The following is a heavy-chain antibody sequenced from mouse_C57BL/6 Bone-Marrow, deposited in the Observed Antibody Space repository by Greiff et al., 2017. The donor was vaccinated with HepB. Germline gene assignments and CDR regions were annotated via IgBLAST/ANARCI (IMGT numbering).Heavy chain of an antibody. J-gene: IGHJ2*01. CDR3: ARGGTGFTTVPDY. CDR2: ISDGGSYT. CDR1: GFTFSSYA. V-gene: IGHV5-4*03. Sequence: EVKLMESGGGLVKPGGSLKLSCAASGFTFSSYAMSWVRQTQEKRLEWVATISDGGSYTYYPDNVKGRFTISRDNAKNNLYRQMSHLKSEDTAMYYCARGGTGFTTVPDYWGQGTTLTVAS. D-gene: IGHD1-1*01.